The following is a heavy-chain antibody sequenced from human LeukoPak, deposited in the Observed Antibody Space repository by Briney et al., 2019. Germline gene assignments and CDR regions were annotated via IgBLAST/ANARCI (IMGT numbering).Heavy chain of an antibody. D-gene: IGHD2-15*01. J-gene: IGHJ5*02. Sequence: PGGSLRLSCAASGFTFSSYAMHWVRQAPGKGLEWVAVISYDGSNKYYADSVKGRFTISRDNSKNTLYLQMNSLRAEDTAVYYCARGAFIVVVVAKEGWFDPWGQGTLVTVSS. CDR1: GFTFSSYA. CDR3: ARGAFIVVVVAKEGWFDP. V-gene: IGHV3-30-3*01. CDR2: ISYDGSNK.